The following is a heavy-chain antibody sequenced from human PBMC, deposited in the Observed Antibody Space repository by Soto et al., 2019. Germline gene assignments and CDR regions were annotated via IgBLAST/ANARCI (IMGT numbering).Heavy chain of an antibody. CDR3: ASGYYDFWSGYPNWFDP. CDR1: GGSFSGYY. Sequence: SETLSLTCAVYGGSFSGYYWSWIRQPPGKGLEWIGEINHSGSTDYNPSLKSRVTISVDTSKNQFSLKLSSVTAADTAVYYCASGYYDFWSGYPNWFDPWGQGTLVTVSS. J-gene: IGHJ5*02. D-gene: IGHD3-3*01. V-gene: IGHV4-34*01. CDR2: INHSGST.